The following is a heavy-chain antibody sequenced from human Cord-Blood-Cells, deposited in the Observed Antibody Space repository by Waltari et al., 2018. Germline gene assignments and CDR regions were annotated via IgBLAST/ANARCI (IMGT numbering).Heavy chain of an antibody. CDR1: GGSISSGDYY. CDR3: ARGRIAAAGTSRDDYYYYYGMDV. Sequence: QVQLQESGPGLVKPSQTLSLTCTVSGGSISSGDYYWSWIRQPPGKGLGWIGYIYYSGSTYYDPSLKSRFTSSLDTSRNQFSRRLSSVTAADTAVYYCARGRIAAAGTSRDDYYYYYGMDVWGQGTTVTVSS. V-gene: IGHV4-30-4*08. D-gene: IGHD6-13*01. J-gene: IGHJ6*02. CDR2: IYYSGST.